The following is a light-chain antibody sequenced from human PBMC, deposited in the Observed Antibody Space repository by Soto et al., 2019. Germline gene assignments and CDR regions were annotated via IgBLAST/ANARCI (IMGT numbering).Light chain of an antibody. Sequence: DILLTQSPATLSLSPGDRATLSCRASQTISSYLAWYQQKPGQAPRLLIYDASNRATGIPARFSGRGSGTDFTLTISSLEPEDFAVYYCQQRGNWPQTFGQGTKVEI. CDR2: DAS. J-gene: IGKJ1*01. CDR1: QTISSY. CDR3: QQRGNWPQT. V-gene: IGKV3-11*01.